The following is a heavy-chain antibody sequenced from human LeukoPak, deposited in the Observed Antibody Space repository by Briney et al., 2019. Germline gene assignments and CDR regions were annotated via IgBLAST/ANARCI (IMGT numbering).Heavy chain of an antibody. V-gene: IGHV3-66*01. J-gene: IGHJ4*02. CDR1: GFTFSSYW. Sequence: GGSLRLSCPVSGFTFSSYWMNWVRQAPGKGLEWVSVIYSGGSTYYADSVKGRFTITRDNSKNTLYLQMNSLRAEDTAVYYCARDQSGDYDYWGQGTLVTVSS. D-gene: IGHD3-22*01. CDR3: ARDQSGDYDY. CDR2: IYSGGST.